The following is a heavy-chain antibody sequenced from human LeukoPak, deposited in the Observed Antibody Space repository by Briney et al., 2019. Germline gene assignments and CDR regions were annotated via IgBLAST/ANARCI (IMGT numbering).Heavy chain of an antibody. CDR2: ITSTSSYI. CDR3: ARDPYSGSYGNYYYYYMDV. Sequence: PGGSLRLSCAASGFTFSNYNMNWVRQAPGKGLEWVSSITSTSSYIYYADSVRGRFTISRDNAKNSLYLQMNNLRAEDTALYFCARDPYSGSYGNYYYYYMDVWGKGTTVTISS. V-gene: IGHV3-21*01. D-gene: IGHD1-26*01. J-gene: IGHJ6*03. CDR1: GFTFSNYN.